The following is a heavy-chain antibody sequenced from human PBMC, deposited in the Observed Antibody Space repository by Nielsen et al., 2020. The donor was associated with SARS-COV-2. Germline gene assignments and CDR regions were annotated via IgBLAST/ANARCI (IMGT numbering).Heavy chain of an antibody. CDR1: GFTFSSYG. J-gene: IGHJ4*02. V-gene: IGHV3-30*03. CDR3: ASGEGGY. Sequence: GGSLRLSCAASGFTFSSYGMHWVRQAPGKGLEWVAVISYDGSNKYYADSVKGRFTISRDNSKNTLYLQMNSLRAEDTALYYCASGEGGYWGQGTLVTVSS. CDR2: ISYDGSNK. D-gene: IGHD3-10*01.